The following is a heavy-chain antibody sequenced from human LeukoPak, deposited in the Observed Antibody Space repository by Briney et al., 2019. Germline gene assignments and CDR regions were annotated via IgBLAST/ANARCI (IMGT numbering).Heavy chain of an antibody. CDR3: ARDTRSADDYYDSSGYEAFDI. D-gene: IGHD3-22*01. J-gene: IGHJ3*02. Sequence: ASVKVSCKASGYTFTGYYMHWVRQAPGQGLEWMGWINPNSGGTNYAQKFQGRVTMTRDTSISTAYMELSRLRSDDTAVYYCARDTRSADDYYDSSGYEAFDIWGQGTMVTVSS. V-gene: IGHV1-2*02. CDR1: GYTFTGYY. CDR2: INPNSGGT.